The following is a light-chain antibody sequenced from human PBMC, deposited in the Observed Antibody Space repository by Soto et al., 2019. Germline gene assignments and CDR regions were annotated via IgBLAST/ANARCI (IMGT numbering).Light chain of an antibody. CDR3: QQYGSSPPWA. V-gene: IGKV3-20*01. Sequence: EVVLTQSPGTLSLSPGERATLSYRPGQSLSSSSLAWYQQNLGQAPRLLICGAGNRATGIPDRLTGGGSGTDFILTVSRLEPEYFAVYNCQQYGSSPPWAFGQGTKVDI. CDR1: QSLSSSS. J-gene: IGKJ1*01. CDR2: GAG.